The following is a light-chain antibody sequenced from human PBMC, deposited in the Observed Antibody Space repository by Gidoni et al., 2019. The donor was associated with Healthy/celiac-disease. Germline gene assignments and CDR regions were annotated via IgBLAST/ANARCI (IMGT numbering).Light chain of an antibody. CDR3: QAWDSSTAS. V-gene: IGLV3-1*01. CDR1: KLGDKY. Sequence: SYELTQPPSASVSPGQTASITCSGDKLGDKYACWYQQKPGQSPVLVIYQDSKRPSGIPERFSGSNSGNTATLTISGTQAMDEADYYCQAWDSSTASFGGGTKLTVL. J-gene: IGLJ2*01. CDR2: QDS.